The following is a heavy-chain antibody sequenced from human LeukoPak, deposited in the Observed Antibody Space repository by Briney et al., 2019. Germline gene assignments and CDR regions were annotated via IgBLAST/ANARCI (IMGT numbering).Heavy chain of an antibody. Sequence: ASVKVSFKRSGYTFTLNYLDGVRQAPGQGGEGVGWMNPNSSVTVYAQNFQGRATMTRYTSISTDYMELSSLPSDDTAVYYCTRGAGTSWFDYWGQGSLVTVSS. D-gene: IGHD2-2*01. J-gene: IGHJ4*02. CDR1: GYTFTLNY. CDR3: TRGAGTSWFDY. CDR2: MNPNSSVT. V-gene: IGHV1-2*02.